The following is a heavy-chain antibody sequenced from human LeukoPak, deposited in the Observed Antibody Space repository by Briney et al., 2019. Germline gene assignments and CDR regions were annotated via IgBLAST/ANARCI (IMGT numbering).Heavy chain of an antibody. CDR2: INSDGSST. CDR3: ARSSERSSWYAVWNWYFDL. V-gene: IGHV3-74*01. J-gene: IGHJ2*01. Sequence: GGSLRLSCAASGFTFNNYWMHWVRQAPGKGLVWVSRINSDGSSTSYADSVKGRFTISRDNAKNTLYLQMNSLRAEDTAVYYCARSSERSSWYAVWNWYFDLWGRGTLVTVSS. D-gene: IGHD6-13*01. CDR1: GFTFNNYW.